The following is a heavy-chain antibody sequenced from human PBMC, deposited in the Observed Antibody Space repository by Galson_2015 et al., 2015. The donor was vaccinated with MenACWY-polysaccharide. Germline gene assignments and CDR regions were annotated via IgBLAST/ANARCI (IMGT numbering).Heavy chain of an antibody. CDR2: IYPTNSDI. CDR1: GYRFTSHW. CDR3: ARHEWVIGDL. D-gene: IGHD3-22*01. Sequence: QSGAEVKKPGESLLISCKGSGYRFTSHWIGWVRQMPGKGLEWMGIIYPTNSDIKYSPSFQGRVTVSADNSINTAYLQWSSLKASDTAMYYCARHEWVIGDLWGQGTLVTVSS. V-gene: IGHV5-51*01. J-gene: IGHJ4*02.